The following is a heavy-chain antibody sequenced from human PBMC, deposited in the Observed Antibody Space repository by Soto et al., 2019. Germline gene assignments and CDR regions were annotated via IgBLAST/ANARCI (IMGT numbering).Heavy chain of an antibody. CDR1: GGSISSSSYY. V-gene: IGHV4-39*01. J-gene: IGHJ6*02. D-gene: IGHD3-10*01. Sequence: SSETLSLTCTVSGGSISSSSYYWGWIRQPPEKGLEWIGSIYYSGSTYYNPSLKSRVTISVDTSKNQFSLKLSSVTAADTAVYYCAHQGYYYGSGSYSPYYYYGMDVWGQGTTVTVSS. CDR2: IYYSGST. CDR3: AHQGYYYGSGSYSPYYYYGMDV.